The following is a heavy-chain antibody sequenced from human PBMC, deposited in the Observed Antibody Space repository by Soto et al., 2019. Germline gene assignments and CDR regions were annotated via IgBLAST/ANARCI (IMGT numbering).Heavy chain of an antibody. Sequence: SGPTLVNPTETLTVTCTFSGFSLTSPGMCVSWIRQSPGKALEWLALIDWDDDKYYSTSLKTRLTISKDTSKNRVVLTMTNMDPVDTATYYCARIPCFRSGGSCYFSAFDIWGQGTMVTVSS. D-gene: IGHD2-15*01. V-gene: IGHV2-70*01. CDR1: GFSLTSPGMC. CDR2: IDWDDDK. CDR3: ARIPCFRSGGSCYFSAFDI. J-gene: IGHJ3*02.